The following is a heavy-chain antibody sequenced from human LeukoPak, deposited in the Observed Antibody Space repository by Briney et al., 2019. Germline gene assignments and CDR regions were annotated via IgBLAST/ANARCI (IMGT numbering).Heavy chain of an antibody. CDR3: ATRGGIVGATGFDY. D-gene: IGHD1-26*01. CDR2: IIPIFGTA. Sequence: ASVKASCKASGGTFSSYAISWVRQAPGQGLEWMGGIIPIFGTANYAQKFQGRVTITADESTSTAYMELSSLRSEDTAVYYCATRGGIVGATGFDYWGQGTLVTVSS. J-gene: IGHJ4*02. CDR1: GGTFSSYA. V-gene: IGHV1-69*13.